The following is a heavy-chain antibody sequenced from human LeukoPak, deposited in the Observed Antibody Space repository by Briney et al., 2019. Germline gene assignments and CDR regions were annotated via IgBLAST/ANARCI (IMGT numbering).Heavy chain of an antibody. Sequence: SETLSLTCTVSGGSISGYYWSWIRQPPGKGLEWIAYIYYSGSTNYNPSLKSRVTMSVDTSKNQFSLKLSSVTAADTAVYYCAGSMVRGVIITFDIWGQGTMVTVSS. J-gene: IGHJ3*02. D-gene: IGHD3-10*01. V-gene: IGHV4-59*12. CDR3: AGSMVRGVIITFDI. CDR1: GGSISGYY. CDR2: IYYSGST.